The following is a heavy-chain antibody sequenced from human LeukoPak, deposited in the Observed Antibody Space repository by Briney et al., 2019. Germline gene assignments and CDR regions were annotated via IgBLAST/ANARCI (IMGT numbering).Heavy chain of an antibody. D-gene: IGHD4-23*01. V-gene: IGHV3-53*01. CDR1: GFTVSSNY. J-gene: IGHJ4*02. CDR3: AKAPTVVTPFDY. CDR2: IYSGGST. Sequence: GGSLRLSCAASGFTVSSNYMSWVRQAPGKGLEWVSAIYSGGSTYYADSVKGRFTISRDNSKNTLYLQMNSLRAEDTAVYYCAKAPTVVTPFDYWGQGTLVTVSS.